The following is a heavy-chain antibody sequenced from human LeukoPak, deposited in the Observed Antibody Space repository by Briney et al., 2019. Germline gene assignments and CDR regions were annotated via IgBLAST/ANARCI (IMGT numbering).Heavy chain of an antibody. V-gene: IGHV3-21*01. CDR2: ISPSGDIT. J-gene: IGHJ4*02. CDR1: GFTFSNHG. D-gene: IGHD2-2*02. Sequence: GGSLRLSCAASGFTFSNHGMNWVRQAPGKGLEWVSGISPSGDITYYADSVKGRFTISRDNAKNSLYLQMNSLRAEDTAVYYCARDLISTSCYNYLDYWGQGTLVTVSS. CDR3: ARDLISTSCYNYLDY.